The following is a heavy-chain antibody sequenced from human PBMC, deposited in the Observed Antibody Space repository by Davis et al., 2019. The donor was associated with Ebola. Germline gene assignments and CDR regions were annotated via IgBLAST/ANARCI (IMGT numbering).Heavy chain of an antibody. CDR1: EFTSRSSL. V-gene: IGHV3-74*01. CDR3: ARDVGGRAGY. Sequence: PGASLPLSCVGSEFTSRSSLFHWVRQAPGKGLEWVSRIVTDGSTTNYADSVRGRFTISRDNAKNTLFLQMNSLRADDTAVYYCARDVGGRAGYWGQGTLVTVSS. J-gene: IGHJ4*02. CDR2: IVTDGSTT.